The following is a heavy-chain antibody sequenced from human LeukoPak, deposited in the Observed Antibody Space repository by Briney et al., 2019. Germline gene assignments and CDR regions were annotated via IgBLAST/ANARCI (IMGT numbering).Heavy chain of an antibody. D-gene: IGHD2/OR15-2a*01. J-gene: IGHJ4*02. Sequence: PGGSLRLSCAAPGFSFSTYWMNWVRQAPGKGLEWVAIIKQDGSEKFYVDSVKGRFTISRDNAKNSLSLQMNSLRAEDTAVYYCARVTYAVPDYWGQGTLVAVSS. CDR3: ARVTYAVPDY. V-gene: IGHV3-7*02. CDR2: IKQDGSEK. CDR1: GFSFSTYW.